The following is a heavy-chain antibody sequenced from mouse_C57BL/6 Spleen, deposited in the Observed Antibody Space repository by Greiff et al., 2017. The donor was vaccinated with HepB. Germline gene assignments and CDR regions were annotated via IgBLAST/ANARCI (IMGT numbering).Heavy chain of an antibody. J-gene: IGHJ4*01. CDR1: GYTFTDYY. Sequence: QVQLQQSGAELVRPGASVKLSCKASGYTFTDYYINWVKQRPGQGLEWIARIYPGSGNTYYNEKFKGKATLTAEKSSSTAYKQLSSLTSSDSAVYFCSRPETKRIYDAMDYWGQGTSVTVSS. CDR2: IYPGSGNT. CDR3: SRPETKRIYDAMDY. V-gene: IGHV1-76*01.